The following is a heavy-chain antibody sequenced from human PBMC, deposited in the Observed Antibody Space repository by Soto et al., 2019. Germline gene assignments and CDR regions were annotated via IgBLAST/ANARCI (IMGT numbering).Heavy chain of an antibody. CDR3: ARVRDWFDP. J-gene: IGHJ5*02. CDR2: IDQNGFT. V-gene: IGHV4-34*01. CDR1: NGSLSGYF. Sequence: SETLSLTCAVYNGSLSGYFWNWIRQSPDKGLEWIGEIDQNGFTRYNPSLRSRVTTSVDTSKNQFSLRLTSVTAADTAVYYCARVRDWFDPWGPGTLVTVSS.